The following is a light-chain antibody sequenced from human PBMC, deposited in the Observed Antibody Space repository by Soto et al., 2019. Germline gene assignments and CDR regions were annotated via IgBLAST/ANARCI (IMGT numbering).Light chain of an antibody. J-gene: IGKJ4*01. Sequence: EIVMTQSPATLSVSPGERATLSCRASQSVTSNLAWYQQKPGQAPRLLIYGASNRATGIPARFSGSGSGTEFTLTIRSLQSEDFAVYYCQQYHYWPPLTFGGGTKVDIK. V-gene: IGKV3-15*01. CDR1: QSVTSN. CDR2: GAS. CDR3: QQYHYWPPLT.